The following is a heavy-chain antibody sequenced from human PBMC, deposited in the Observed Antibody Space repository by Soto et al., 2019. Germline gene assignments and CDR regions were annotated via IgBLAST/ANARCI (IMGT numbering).Heavy chain of an antibody. Sequence: SETLSLTCTVSGVAIASDYWSWIRRPPGKGLQWIGHVHYSGGTNYNPSLQSRVTISLETSKQRFSLKLNSVTAADTAVYYCARAIYGDLYFDYWGQGTLVTVSS. CDR2: VHYSGGT. CDR1: GVAIASDY. V-gene: IGHV4-59*01. CDR3: ARAIYGDLYFDY. D-gene: IGHD4-17*01. J-gene: IGHJ4*02.